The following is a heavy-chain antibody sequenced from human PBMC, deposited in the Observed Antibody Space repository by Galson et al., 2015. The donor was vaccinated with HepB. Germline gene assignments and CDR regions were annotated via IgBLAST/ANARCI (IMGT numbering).Heavy chain of an antibody. CDR1: GFTFSGSA. J-gene: IGHJ4*02. CDR2: IRNKGDRYGT. Sequence: SLRLSCAASGFTFSGSAMHWVRQASGKGLEWVGRIRNKGDRYGTAYDASVQGRFTISRDDSKNTAYLQMNTLKTEDTAVYYCVAEGYWGQGTLVTVSS. CDR3: VAEGY. V-gene: IGHV3-73*01.